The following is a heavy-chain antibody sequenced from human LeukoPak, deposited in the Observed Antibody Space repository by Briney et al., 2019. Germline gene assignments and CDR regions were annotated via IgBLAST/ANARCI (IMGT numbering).Heavy chain of an antibody. V-gene: IGHV1-69*05. J-gene: IGHJ1*01. Sequence: GASVKVSCKASGGTFSSYAISWVRQAPGQGLEWMGRIIPIFGTANYAQKFQGRVTITTDESTSTAYMELSSLRSEDTAVYYCAVGRDGYHEYFQHWGQGTLVTVSS. CDR2: IIPIFGTA. CDR1: GGTFSSYA. CDR3: AVGRDGYHEYFQH. D-gene: IGHD5-24*01.